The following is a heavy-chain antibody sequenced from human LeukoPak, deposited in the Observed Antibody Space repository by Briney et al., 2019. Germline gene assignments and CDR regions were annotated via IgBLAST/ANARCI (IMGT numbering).Heavy chain of an antibody. V-gene: IGHV1-2*02. Sequence: ASVKVSCKASGYTFTGYYMHWVRQAPGQGLEWMGWINPNSGGTNYAQKFQGRVTMTRDTSISTAYMELSRLRSDDTAVYYCARDVGWIEYYCYYYYMDVWGKGTTVTVSS. CDR1: GYTFTGYY. D-gene: IGHD1-1*01. CDR3: ARDVGWIEYYCYYYYMDV. CDR2: INPNSGGT. J-gene: IGHJ6*03.